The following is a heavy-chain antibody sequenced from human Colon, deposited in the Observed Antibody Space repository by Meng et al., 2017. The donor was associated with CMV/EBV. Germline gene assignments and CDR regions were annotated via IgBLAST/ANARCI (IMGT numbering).Heavy chain of an antibody. CDR2: IYSGDET. CDR3: VRDFGGPYDY. D-gene: IGHD3-10*01. Sequence: LSCAAYAFTVSRSYMTWVRQAPGKGLEWVSVIYSGDETYYADSVKGRFTISRDSAKNTLYLQMDSLRAEDTAVYYCVRDFGGPYDYWGQGSLVTVSS. V-gene: IGHV3-53*01. J-gene: IGHJ4*02. CDR1: AFTVSRSY.